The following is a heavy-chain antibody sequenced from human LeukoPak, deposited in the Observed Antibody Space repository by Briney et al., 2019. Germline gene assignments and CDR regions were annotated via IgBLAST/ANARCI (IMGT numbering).Heavy chain of an antibody. Sequence: GGSLRLSCVASGFTFSDYFMTWIRQPLGKPLECVSYISTIDGIIYYADSVKDRFTISRDNAKSSLFLQMNNLRAEDTAVYYCAKASWGMDVWGQGSSVIVS. CDR3: AKASWGMDV. V-gene: IGHV3-11*01. J-gene: IGHJ6*02. CDR2: ISTIDGII. CDR1: GFTFSDYF.